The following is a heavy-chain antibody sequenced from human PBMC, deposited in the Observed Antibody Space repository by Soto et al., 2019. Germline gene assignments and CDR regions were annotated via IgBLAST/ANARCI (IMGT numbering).Heavy chain of an antibody. J-gene: IGHJ4*02. CDR3: TRRQNDY. CDR2: INPNSGGT. V-gene: IGHV1-2*02. CDR1: GYTFTGYY. Sequence: ASVKVSCKASGYTFTGYYMHWVRQAPGQRLEWLGWINPNSGGTNYAQKFQGRVTMTRDTSISTAYMELSSLRSDDTAIYYCTRRQNDYWGQGTLVTVSS.